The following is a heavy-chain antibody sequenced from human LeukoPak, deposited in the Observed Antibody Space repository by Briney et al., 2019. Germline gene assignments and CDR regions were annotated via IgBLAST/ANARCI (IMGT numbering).Heavy chain of an antibody. CDR3: ASTGGLVVVAAMDP. J-gene: IGHJ5*02. V-gene: IGHV1-2*04. Sequence: ASVKVSCKASGYTFTGYYMHWVRQAPGQGLEWMGWINPNSGGTNYAQKFQGWVTMTRDTSISTAYMELSRLRSDDTAVYYCASTGGLVVVAAMDPWGQGTLVTVSS. D-gene: IGHD2-15*01. CDR2: INPNSGGT. CDR1: GYTFTGYY.